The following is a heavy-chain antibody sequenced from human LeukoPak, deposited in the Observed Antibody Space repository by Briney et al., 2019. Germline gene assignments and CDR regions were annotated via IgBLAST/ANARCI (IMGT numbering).Heavy chain of an antibody. D-gene: IGHD3-3*01. CDR2: IYYSGNT. Sequence: SETLSLTCTVSGGSISSYYWSWIRQSPGKGLEWIGFIYYSGNTNSNPSLKSRVTMSVDTSKNQFSLRLTSVTAEDTAVYYCARGNKPGTRTYYDFWSGQIKTYYFDYWGQGTLVTVSS. J-gene: IGHJ4*02. CDR3: ARGNKPGTRTYYDFWSGQIKTYYFDY. V-gene: IGHV4-59*01. CDR1: GGSISSYY.